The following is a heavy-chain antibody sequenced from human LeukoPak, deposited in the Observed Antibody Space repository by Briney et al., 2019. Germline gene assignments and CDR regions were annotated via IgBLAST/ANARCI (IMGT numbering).Heavy chain of an antibody. D-gene: IGHD5-12*01. CDR1: GFTFSSYA. J-gene: IGHJ4*02. V-gene: IGHV3-23*01. CDR2: ISGSGGST. CDR3: ASGSGYESRMKFDY. Sequence: GGSLRLSCAASGFTFSSYAMSWVRQAPGKGLEWVSAISGSGGSTYYADSVKGRFTISRDNSKNTLYLQMNSLRAEDTAVYYCASGSGYESRMKFDYWGQGTLVTVSS.